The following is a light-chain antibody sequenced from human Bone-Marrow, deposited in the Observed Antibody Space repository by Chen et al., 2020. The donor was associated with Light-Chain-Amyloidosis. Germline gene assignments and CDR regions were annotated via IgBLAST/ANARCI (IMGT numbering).Light chain of an antibody. J-gene: IGLJ3*02. CDR2: DDS. CDR3: QVWDRSSDRPV. V-gene: IGLV3-21*02. Sequence: SYVLNKPSSVSVAPGQTATIASGGNNIGSTSVHWYQQTPGQAPLLVVYDDSDRPSGIPERLSGSNSGNTATLTISRVEAGDEADYYCQVWDRSSDRPVFGGGTKLTVL. CDR1: NIGSTS.